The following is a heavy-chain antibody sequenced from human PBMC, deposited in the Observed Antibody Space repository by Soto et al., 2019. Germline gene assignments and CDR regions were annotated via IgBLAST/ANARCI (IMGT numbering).Heavy chain of an antibody. CDR1: GYTFINYY. J-gene: IGHJ6*03. CDR3: VRATAARQRDYSYHYYLHI. Sequence: QVQLVQSGAEVKKPGASVKVSCKASGYTFINYYIHWVRQAPGQGLEWMGVINPNGGSKVYAQKIQGRVTLTRDTSTSTVYVELSSLRSDDTAVYFCVRATAARQRDYSYHYYLHIWGKGTTVTVSS. D-gene: IGHD6-6*01. V-gene: IGHV1-46*03. CDR2: INPNGGSK.